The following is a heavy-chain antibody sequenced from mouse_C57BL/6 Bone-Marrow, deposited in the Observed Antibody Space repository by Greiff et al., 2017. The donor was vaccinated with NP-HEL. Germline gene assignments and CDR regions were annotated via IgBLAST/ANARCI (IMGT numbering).Heavy chain of an antibody. D-gene: IGHD1-1*01. Sequence: VQLKESGPGLVAPSQSLSITCTVSGFSLTSYAISWVRQPPGKGLEWLGVIWTGGGTNYNSALKSRLSISKDNSKSQVFLKMNSLQTDDTARYYCARNWGTVVGSYWYFDVWGTGTTVTVSS. V-gene: IGHV2-9-1*01. CDR2: IWTGGGT. J-gene: IGHJ1*03. CDR3: ARNWGTVVGSYWYFDV. CDR1: GFSLTSYA.